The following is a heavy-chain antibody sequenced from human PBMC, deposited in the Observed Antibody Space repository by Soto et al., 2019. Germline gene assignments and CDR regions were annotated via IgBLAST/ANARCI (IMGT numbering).Heavy chain of an antibody. D-gene: IGHD3-9*01. CDR3: ARGLVIRPYYYHGMDV. J-gene: IGHJ6*02. Sequence: ASETLSLTCTVSGGSISSGVYFWSWIRQSPGKGLEWIGYISSIGSTYYNPSLKSRVSVSRDTSKNQFSLKLSSVTTTDTAVYYCARGLVIRPYYYHGMDVWGQGTTVTVSS. V-gene: IGHV4-30-4*01. CDR1: GGSISSGVYF. CDR2: ISSIGST.